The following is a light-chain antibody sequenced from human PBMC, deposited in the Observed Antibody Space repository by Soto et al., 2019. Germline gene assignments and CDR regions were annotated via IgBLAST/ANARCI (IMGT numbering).Light chain of an antibody. CDR1: QSISSW. J-gene: IGKJ4*01. Sequence: DIQMTQSPSTLSASVGDRVTITCRASQSISSWLAWYQQKPGKAPKLLIYKASSLESGIPSRFSGSGSGTEFTLTISILQPDDFATYYCQQYNSHPLTFGGGTKVEIK. V-gene: IGKV1-5*03. CDR3: QQYNSHPLT. CDR2: KAS.